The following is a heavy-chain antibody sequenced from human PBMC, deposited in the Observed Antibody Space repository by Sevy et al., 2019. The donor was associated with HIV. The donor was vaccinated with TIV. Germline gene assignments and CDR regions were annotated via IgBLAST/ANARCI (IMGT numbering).Heavy chain of an antibody. Sequence: GGSLRLSCAASGFTFSSYAIHWDRQAPGKGLEWVAVIWYDGTNEYYAHSVKGRFTISRDNSKNTQYLQMNSLRAEDTAVYYCAREGLLEWLFSFDYWGQGTLVTVSS. CDR1: GFTFSSYA. D-gene: IGHD3-3*01. J-gene: IGHJ4*02. CDR3: AREGLLEWLFSFDY. V-gene: IGHV3-33*01. CDR2: IWYDGTNE.